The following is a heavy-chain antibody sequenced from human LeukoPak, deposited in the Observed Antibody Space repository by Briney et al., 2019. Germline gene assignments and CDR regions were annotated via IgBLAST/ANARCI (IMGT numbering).Heavy chain of an antibody. J-gene: IGHJ4*02. V-gene: IGHV3-30*18. CDR3: VKDRTINGRSSPFDS. CDR2: ISYDGRNQ. D-gene: IGHD1-26*01. CDR1: GFSFTTYG. Sequence: GGSLRLSCAASGFSFTTYGMHWVRQAPLKGLEWLAAISYDGRNQNYADSVKGRFTIFRDNSQNTLYPQMNSLRAEDTALYYCVKDRTINGRSSPFDSWGQGTLVTVSS.